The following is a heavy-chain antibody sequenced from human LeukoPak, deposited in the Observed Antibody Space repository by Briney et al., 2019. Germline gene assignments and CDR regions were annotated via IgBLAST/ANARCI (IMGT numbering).Heavy chain of an antibody. D-gene: IGHD5-12*01. V-gene: IGHV4-39*07. CDR3: ARAGYSGYDWDDY. CDR1: GGSISSSSYY. Sequence: SETLSLTCTVSGGSISSSSYYWGWIRQPPGKGLEWIGSIYYSGSTYYNPSLKSRVTISVDTSKNQFSLKLSSVTAADTAVYYCARAGYSGYDWDDYWGQGTLVTVSS. CDR2: IYYSGST. J-gene: IGHJ4*02.